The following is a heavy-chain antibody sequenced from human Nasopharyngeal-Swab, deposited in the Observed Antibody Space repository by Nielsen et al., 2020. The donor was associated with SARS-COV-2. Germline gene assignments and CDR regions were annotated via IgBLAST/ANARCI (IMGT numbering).Heavy chain of an antibody. J-gene: IGHJ4*02. CDR1: GYTFATYT. Sequence: ASVKVSCKASGYTFATYTMQWVRQAPGQRLESMGWINAGNGLTKYSQKFQGRVTISRDTSASTAYMELSSLRSDDTAVYYCARSTTTGNLDYWGQGTLVTVFS. V-gene: IGHV1-3*01. D-gene: IGHD1-1*01. CDR3: ARSTTTGNLDY. CDR2: INAGNGLT.